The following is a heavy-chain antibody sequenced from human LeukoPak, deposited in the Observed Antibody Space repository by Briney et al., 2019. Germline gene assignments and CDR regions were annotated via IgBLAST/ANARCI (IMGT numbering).Heavy chain of an antibody. Sequence: SETLSLTCTVSGYSISSGYYWGWIRQPPGKGLEWIGSIYHSGSTYHNPSLKSRVTISVDTSKNQFSLKLSSVTAADTAVYYCARGTMVRGVVGYWGQGTLVTVSS. CDR1: GYSISSGYY. CDR2: IYHSGST. J-gene: IGHJ4*02. V-gene: IGHV4-38-2*02. D-gene: IGHD3-10*01. CDR3: ARGTMVRGVVGY.